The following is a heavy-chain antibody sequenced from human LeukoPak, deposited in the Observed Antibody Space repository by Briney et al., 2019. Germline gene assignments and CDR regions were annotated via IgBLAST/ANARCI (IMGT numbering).Heavy chain of an antibody. V-gene: IGHV3-74*01. Sequence: GGSLRLSCAASGFTFSSYWMHWVRQAPGKGLVWVSRINSDGSSTSYADSVKGRLTISRDNAKNTLYLQMNSLRAEDTAVYYCARGGWDDYGDSNDAFDIWGQGTMVTVSS. CDR2: INSDGSST. J-gene: IGHJ3*02. CDR3: ARGGWDDYGDSNDAFDI. CDR1: GFTFSSYW. D-gene: IGHD4-17*01.